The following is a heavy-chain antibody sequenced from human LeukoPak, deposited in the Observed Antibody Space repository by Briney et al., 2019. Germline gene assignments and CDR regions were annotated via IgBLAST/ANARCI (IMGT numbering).Heavy chain of an antibody. CDR2: IKYDGRNK. Sequence: PGGSLRLSCAASGFTFSTYGMHWVRQAPGKGLEWVSFIKYDGRNKYYADSVKGRFTISRDNSKTTLYLQMNSLRAEDTAVYYCAKDASLWGVVPAAPGDWGQGTPVTVSS. V-gene: IGHV3-30*02. D-gene: IGHD2-2*01. J-gene: IGHJ4*02. CDR1: GFTFSTYG. CDR3: AKDASLWGVVPAAPGD.